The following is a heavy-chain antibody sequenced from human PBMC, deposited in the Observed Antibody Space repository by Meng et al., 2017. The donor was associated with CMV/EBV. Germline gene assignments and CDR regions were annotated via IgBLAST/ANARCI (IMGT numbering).Heavy chain of an antibody. D-gene: IGHD4-11*01. J-gene: IGHJ6*02. Sequence: ASVKVSCKASGYTFTGYYMHWVRQAPGQGLEWMGWINPNSGGTNYAQKFQGRVTMTRDTSISTAYMELSRLRSDDTAVYYCARGMTTGYYYYGMDVWGQGTTVTVSS. CDR1: GYTFTGYY. V-gene: IGHV1-2*02. CDR2: INPNSGGT. CDR3: ARGMTTGYYYYGMDV.